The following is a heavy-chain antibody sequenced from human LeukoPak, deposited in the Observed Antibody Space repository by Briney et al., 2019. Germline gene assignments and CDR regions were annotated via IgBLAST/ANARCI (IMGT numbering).Heavy chain of an antibody. Sequence: GGSLRLSCAASGFTVSSNYMSWVRQAPGKGLEWVSVIYTGGTTYYADSVKGRFTISRDSSKNTLYLQMSSLRVEDTAVYYCASQQWLAGFDSGGQGTLVTVSP. CDR3: ASQQWLAGFDS. CDR1: GFTVSSNY. CDR2: IYTGGTT. V-gene: IGHV3-53*01. J-gene: IGHJ4*02. D-gene: IGHD6-19*01.